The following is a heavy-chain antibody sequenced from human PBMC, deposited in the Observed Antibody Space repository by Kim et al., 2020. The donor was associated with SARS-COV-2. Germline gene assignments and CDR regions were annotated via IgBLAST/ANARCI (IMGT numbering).Heavy chain of an antibody. V-gene: IGHV3-49*02. CDR3: ARGDRIAARPFDY. Sequence: YAASVKGRFSISTYDSKSIAYLQMTSLKIEDTAVYYCARGDRIAARPFDYWGQGSLVTVSS. J-gene: IGHJ4*02. D-gene: IGHD6-6*01.